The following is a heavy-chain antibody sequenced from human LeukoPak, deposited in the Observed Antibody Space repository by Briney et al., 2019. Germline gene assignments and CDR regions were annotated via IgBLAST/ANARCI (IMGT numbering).Heavy chain of an antibody. Sequence: SETLSLTCTVSGGSISSYYWSWIRQPPGKGLEWIGYIYYSGSTNYNPSLKSRVTISVDTSKNQFSLKLSSVTAADTAVYYCARLPPALGFGELSDWYFDLWGRGTLVTVSS. CDR2: IYYSGST. V-gene: IGHV4-59*01. J-gene: IGHJ2*01. CDR3: ARLPPALGFGELSDWYFDL. D-gene: IGHD3-10*01. CDR1: GGSISSYY.